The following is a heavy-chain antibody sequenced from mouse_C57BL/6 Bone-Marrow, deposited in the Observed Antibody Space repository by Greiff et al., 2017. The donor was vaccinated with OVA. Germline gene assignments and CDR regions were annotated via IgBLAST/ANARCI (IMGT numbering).Heavy chain of an antibody. CDR3: ARDGNYVFAY. Sequence: VKLQESGPELVRPGVSVKISCKGSGYTFTDYAMHWVKQSHAKSLEWIGVISTYYGDASYNQKFKDKATMTVDKSSSTAYMQLSSLTYEDSAVYYCARDGNYVFAYWGQGTLVTVSA. V-gene: IGHV1-67*01. CDR2: ISTYYGDA. D-gene: IGHD2-1*01. J-gene: IGHJ3*01. CDR1: GYTFTDYA.